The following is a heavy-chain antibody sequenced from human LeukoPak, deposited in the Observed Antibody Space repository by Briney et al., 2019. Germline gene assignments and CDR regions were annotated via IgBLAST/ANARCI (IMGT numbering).Heavy chain of an antibody. V-gene: IGHV1-69*13. CDR1: GGTFSSYA. CDR3: ARQAAAGILFGDRVEFDY. J-gene: IGHJ4*02. Sequence: VASVKVSCKASGGTFSSYAISWVRQAPGQGLEWMGGIIPIFGTANYAQKFQGRVTITADESTSTAYMELSSLRSEDTAVYYCARQAAAGILFGDRVEFDYWGQGTLVTVSS. D-gene: IGHD6-13*01. CDR2: IIPIFGTA.